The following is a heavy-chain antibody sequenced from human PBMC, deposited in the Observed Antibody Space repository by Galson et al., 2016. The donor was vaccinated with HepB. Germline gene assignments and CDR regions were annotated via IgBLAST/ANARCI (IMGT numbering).Heavy chain of an antibody. CDR3: ARGMSHDYGVSADY. J-gene: IGHJ4*02. CDR2: INWNGGST. V-gene: IGHV3-20*04. CDR1: GFTFDDYG. D-gene: IGHD4-17*01. Sequence: SLRLSCAASGFTFDDYGLSWVRQAPGKGLEWVSGINWNGGSTGYADSVKGRFTISRDNAKNSLHLQMNSLRAEDTALYYCARGMSHDYGVSADYWGQGTLVTVSS.